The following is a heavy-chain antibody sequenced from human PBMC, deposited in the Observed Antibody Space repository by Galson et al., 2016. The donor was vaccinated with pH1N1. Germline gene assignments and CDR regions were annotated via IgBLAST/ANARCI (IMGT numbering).Heavy chain of an antibody. Sequence: SVKVSCKASGGTFNSNGISWLRQAPGQGLEWMGRIIPILGSTNYAQKFPGKITITADESTSTEYMELNSLRSEDTALYYCAREDYYDVDLSDWYFDLWGRGTLVTVSS. J-gene: IGHJ2*01. CDR2: IIPILGST. CDR1: GGTFNSNG. V-gene: IGHV1-69*13. CDR3: AREDYYDVDLSDWYFDL. D-gene: IGHD3-22*01.